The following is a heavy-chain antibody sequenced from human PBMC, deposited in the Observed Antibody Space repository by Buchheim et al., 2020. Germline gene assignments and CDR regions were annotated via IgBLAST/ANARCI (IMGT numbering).Heavy chain of an antibody. Sequence: QVQLVESGGGVVQPGRSLRLSCAASGFTFSSYGMHWVRQAPGKGLEWVAVIWYDGSNKYYADSVKGRFTISRDNSKKKLYLQMNSLRAEDTAVYYCARGGSILNYGMDVWGQGTT. D-gene: IGHD6-6*01. CDR1: GFTFSSYG. CDR2: IWYDGSNK. CDR3: ARGGSILNYGMDV. J-gene: IGHJ6*02. V-gene: IGHV3-33*01.